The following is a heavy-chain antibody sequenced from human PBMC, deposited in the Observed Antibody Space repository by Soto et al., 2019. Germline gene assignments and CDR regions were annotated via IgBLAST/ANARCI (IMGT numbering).Heavy chain of an antibody. D-gene: IGHD2-2*01. V-gene: IGHV4-39*01. CDR2: FYYCGIT. CDR3: ARLHGYCISSSCHGHYAMDV. J-gene: IGHJ6*02. CDR1: SAPVSSSTYT. Sequence: SETLSLTCTVSSAPVSSSTYTWGWIRQPPGKGLEWIGCFYYCGITYYNLSLNIRVTVSVVTSKNQFSLKLTSVTAADTAVYYCARLHGYCISSSCHGHYAMDVWGQGTTVTVSS.